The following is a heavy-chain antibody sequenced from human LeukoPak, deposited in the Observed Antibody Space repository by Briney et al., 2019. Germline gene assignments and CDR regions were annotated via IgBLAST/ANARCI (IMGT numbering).Heavy chain of an antibody. CDR2: IKQDGREK. Sequence: RGSLRLSCAPSGFTLSSYWMSCVSQAPEEGLECVANIKQDGREKYYVDSVKGPFNISRDNAKNSLYLQMNRLRGEGTAVYYCARVSLGGTYYYDSSGYYYSDYWGQGTLVTVSS. V-gene: IGHV3-7*01. CDR3: ARVSLGGTYYYDSSGYYYSDY. CDR1: GFTLSSYW. J-gene: IGHJ4*02. D-gene: IGHD3-22*01.